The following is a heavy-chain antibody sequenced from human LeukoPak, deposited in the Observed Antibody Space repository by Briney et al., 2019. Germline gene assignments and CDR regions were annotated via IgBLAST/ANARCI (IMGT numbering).Heavy chain of an antibody. CDR1: GVSISSGGYS. J-gene: IGHJ5*02. D-gene: IGHD5-12*01. Sequence: TLSRTCAVSGVSISSGGYSWRWIRQPPGKGLEWIGYIYHSESTYYNPSLKTRVTIALDSSKNQFSLNLSSVTAAVTAVYYWAGGYSGYDRLLSWFDPWGQGTLVTVSS. CDR3: AGGYSGYDRLLSWFDP. CDR2: IYHSEST. V-gene: IGHV4-30-2*01.